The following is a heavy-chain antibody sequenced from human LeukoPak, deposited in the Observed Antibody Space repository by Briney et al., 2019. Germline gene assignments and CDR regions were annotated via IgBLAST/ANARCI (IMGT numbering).Heavy chain of an antibody. D-gene: IGHD3-10*01. CDR1: GFTFGSYA. Sequence: GGSLRLSCAASGFTFGSYAMSWVRQAPGKGLEWVSAISGSGGSTYYADSVKGRFTISRDNSKNTLYLQMNSLRAEDTAVYYCAKDEAGIRGPLAYWGQGTLVTVSS. J-gene: IGHJ4*02. CDR3: AKDEAGIRGPLAY. CDR2: ISGSGGST. V-gene: IGHV3-23*01.